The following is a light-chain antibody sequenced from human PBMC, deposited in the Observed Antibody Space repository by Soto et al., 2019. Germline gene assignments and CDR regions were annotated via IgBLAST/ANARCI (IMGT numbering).Light chain of an antibody. CDR2: AAS. CDR1: QSISNH. V-gene: IGKV1-39*01. Sequence: DIEVTQSPSSLSASVADRVIITCRASQSISNHLNWYQQKPGKAPKLLIFAASSLQSGVPSRFSGSRSGPDFTLTISRMEPEDFAVYCCQQYGSSPRTFGQGTKVDIK. J-gene: IGKJ1*01. CDR3: QQYGSSPRT.